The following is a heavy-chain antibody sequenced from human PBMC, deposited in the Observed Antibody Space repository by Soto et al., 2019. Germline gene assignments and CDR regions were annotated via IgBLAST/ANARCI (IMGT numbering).Heavy chain of an antibody. CDR3: TTDPGFYFDY. CDR1: GFTFSNAW. V-gene: IGHV3-15*01. Sequence: GGSLRLSCAASGFTFSNAWMSWVRQAPGKGLEWVVRIKSKTDGGTTDYAAPVKGRFTISRDDSKNTLYLQMNSLKTEDTAVYYCTTDPGFYFDYWGQGTLVTVSS. J-gene: IGHJ4*02. CDR2: IKSKTDGGTT.